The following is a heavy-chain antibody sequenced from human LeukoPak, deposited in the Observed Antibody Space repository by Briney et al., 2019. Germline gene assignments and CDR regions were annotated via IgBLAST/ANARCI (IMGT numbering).Heavy chain of an antibody. CDR3: AKGSYYYDSADYFDY. Sequence: GGSLRLACAASGFTLSSYAMSWDRQAPGEGLEWVSTLSGSGGNTYYADSVKGRVTISRDNSKNTLYLQMNSLRAEDTAVYHCAKGSYYYDSADYFDYWGQGILVTVSS. V-gene: IGHV3-23*01. J-gene: IGHJ4*02. D-gene: IGHD3-22*01. CDR1: GFTLSSYA. CDR2: LSGSGGNT.